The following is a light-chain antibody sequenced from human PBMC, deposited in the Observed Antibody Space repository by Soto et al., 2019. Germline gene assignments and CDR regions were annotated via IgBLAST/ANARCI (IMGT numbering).Light chain of an antibody. J-gene: IGLJ1*01. Sequence: QSVLTQPASVSESPGQSITISCTGTSSDIGYYNYVSWYQLHPGKAPKVMIYDVTNRPSGVSNRFSGSKSGNTASLTISGLQSEDEADYYCSSYTTSSTRVFGTGTKVTVL. CDR1: SSDIGYYNY. V-gene: IGLV2-14*01. CDR3: SSYTTSSTRV. CDR2: DVT.